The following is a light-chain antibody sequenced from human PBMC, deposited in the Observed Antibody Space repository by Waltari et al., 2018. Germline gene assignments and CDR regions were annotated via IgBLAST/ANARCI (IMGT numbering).Light chain of an antibody. J-gene: IGKJ3*01. CDR3: QQYNSYPFT. CDR2: KAS. CDR1: QSISSW. Sequence: DIQMTQSPSTLSASVGARVTITCRASQSISSWLAWYQQKPGKAPKLLIYKASSLESGVPSRFSGSGSGTEFTLTISSLQPDDFATYYCQQYNSYPFTFGLGTKVDIK. V-gene: IGKV1-5*03.